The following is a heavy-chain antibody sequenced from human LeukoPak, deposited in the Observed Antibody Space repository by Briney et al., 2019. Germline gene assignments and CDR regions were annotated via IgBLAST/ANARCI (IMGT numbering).Heavy chain of an antibody. D-gene: IGHD6-6*01. CDR3: ARTIAARCFDY. CDR2: ISSSSSYI. CDR1: GFTFSSYS. V-gene: IGHV3-21*01. Sequence: GGSLRLSCAASGFTFSSYSMNWVRQAPGKGLEWVSSISSSSSYIYYADSVKGRFTISRDNDKNLLYLQMNSLRAEDTAVYYCARTIAARCFDYWGQGTLVTVSS. J-gene: IGHJ4*02.